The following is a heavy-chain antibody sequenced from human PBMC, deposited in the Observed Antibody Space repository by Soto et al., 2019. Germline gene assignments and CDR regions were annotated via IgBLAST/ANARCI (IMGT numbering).Heavy chain of an antibody. Sequence: QMQLQESGPGLVRPSETLSLTCTVSNGSISSPIYYWGWIRQPPGKGLEWIGGIHQTGSTYYNPSLQGRVTISVDTSKNQFSLKLSSVTAADTAMYFCAGRSSLASVQLFFREISNYNWFDPWGQGTLVTVSS. CDR1: NGSISSPIYY. CDR3: AGRSSLASVQLFFREISNYNWFDP. D-gene: IGHD1-1*01. V-gene: IGHV4-39*01. J-gene: IGHJ5*02. CDR2: IHQTGST.